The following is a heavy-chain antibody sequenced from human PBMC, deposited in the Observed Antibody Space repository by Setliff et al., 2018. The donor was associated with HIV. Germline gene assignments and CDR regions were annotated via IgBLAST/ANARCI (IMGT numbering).Heavy chain of an antibody. D-gene: IGHD2-21*02. J-gene: IGHJ4*02. V-gene: IGHV1-69*06. CDR2: IIPIFGTP. CDR3: ARVNGGNSPYYFDS. CDR1: GGTFSSFA. Sequence: SVKVSCKASGGTFSSFAISWVRQAPGQGLEWLGRIIPIFGTPNYAQKFQGRVTITADKSTSTAYMELSSLGSEDTAVYYCARVNGGNSPYYFDSWGQGTLVTV.